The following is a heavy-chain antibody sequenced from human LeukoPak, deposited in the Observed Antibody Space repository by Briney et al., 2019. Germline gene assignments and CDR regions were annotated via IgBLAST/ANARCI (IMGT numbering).Heavy chain of an antibody. CDR1: GFTFSSCS. CDR2: ISSSSSYI. CDR3: ARGRGYGYAYPFDY. J-gene: IGHJ4*02. Sequence: PGGSLRLSCAASGFTFSSCSMNWVRQAPGKGLEWVSSISSSSSYIYYADSVKGRFTISRDNAKNSLYLQMNSLRAEDTAVYYCARGRGYGYAYPFDYWGQGTLVTVSS. D-gene: IGHD5-18*01. V-gene: IGHV3-21*01.